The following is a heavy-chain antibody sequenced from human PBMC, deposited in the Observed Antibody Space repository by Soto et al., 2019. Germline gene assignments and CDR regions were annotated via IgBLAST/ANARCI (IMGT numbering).Heavy chain of an antibody. V-gene: IGHV3-48*03. J-gene: IGHJ6*02. CDR3: ARSGYYDSSGYPYYYYGMDV. CDR2: ITSSGSPI. CDR1: GFTFRSHE. D-gene: IGHD3-22*01. Sequence: GGSLRLSCAASGFTFRSHEMNWVRQAPGKGLEWVSYITSSGSPIYYADSVKGRFTISRDNAKNSLYLQMNSLRGEDTAVYYCARSGYYDSSGYPYYYYGMDVWGQGTTVTVSS.